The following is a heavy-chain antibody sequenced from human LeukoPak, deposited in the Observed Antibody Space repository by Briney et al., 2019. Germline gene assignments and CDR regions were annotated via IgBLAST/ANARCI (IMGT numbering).Heavy chain of an antibody. Sequence: SVKGSSKAFGATPNIGPAFIWARTAPARGLQWMGRIIPFLGEINTAHNFQDRTSLTAHTSTATLHMEMKSLILDDTAIYYCSPCGHAFDWFGPWGQGTLVTVSS. J-gene: IGHJ5*02. CDR2: IIPFLGEI. CDR3: SPCGHAFDWFGP. D-gene: IGHD5-12*01. V-gene: IGHV1-69*04. CDR1: GATPNIGPA.